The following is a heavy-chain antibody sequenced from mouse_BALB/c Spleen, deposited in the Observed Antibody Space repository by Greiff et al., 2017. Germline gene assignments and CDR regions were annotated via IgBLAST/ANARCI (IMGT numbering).Heavy chain of an antibody. CDR2: INPSTGYT. D-gene: IGHD1-1*02. Sequence: QVQLQQSGAELAKPGASVKMSCKASGYTFTSYWMHWVKQRPGQGLEWIGYINPSTGYTEYNQKFKDKATLTADKSSSTAYLQLSSLTSEDSAVYYCARRAYGSFAWFAYWGQGTLVTVSA. V-gene: IGHV1-7*01. CDR3: ARRAYGSFAWFAY. CDR1: GYTFTSYW. J-gene: IGHJ3*01.